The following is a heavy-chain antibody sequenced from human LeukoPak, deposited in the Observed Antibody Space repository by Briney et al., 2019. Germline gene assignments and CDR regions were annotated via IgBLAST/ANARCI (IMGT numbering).Heavy chain of an antibody. CDR1: GFTFSSYW. Sequence: GGSLRLSCAASGFTFSSYWMHWVRQAPGKGLVWVSRINSDGSSTSYADSVKGRFTISRDNTKNTLYLQMNSLRAEDTAVYYCARVSYYYGSGSYRPTAVYYFDYWGQGTLVTVSS. J-gene: IGHJ4*02. CDR2: INSDGSST. CDR3: ARVSYYYGSGSYRPTAVYYFDY. V-gene: IGHV3-74*01. D-gene: IGHD3-10*01.